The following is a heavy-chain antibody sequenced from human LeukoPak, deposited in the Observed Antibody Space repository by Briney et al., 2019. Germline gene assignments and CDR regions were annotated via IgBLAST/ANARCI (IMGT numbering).Heavy chain of an antibody. D-gene: IGHD5-18*01. J-gene: IGHJ4*02. CDR1: GFTFTNYN. CDR3: AKYSYGYGYYFDY. Sequence: SGGSLRLSCAASGFTFTNYNMNWVRQAPGEGLEWVSSISSGSSYIYYADSVKGRFTFSRDNAKNSLYLQMNSLRAEDTAVYYCAKYSYGYGYYFDYWGQGTLVTVSS. V-gene: IGHV3-21*04. CDR2: ISSGSSYI.